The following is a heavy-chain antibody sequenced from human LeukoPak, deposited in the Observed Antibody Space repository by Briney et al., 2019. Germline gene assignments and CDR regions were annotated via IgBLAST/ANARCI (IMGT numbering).Heavy chain of an antibody. D-gene: IGHD5-18*01. Sequence: GSSVKVSCKASGGTFSSYAISWVRQAPGQGLEGMGGIIPIFGTANYAQKFQGRVTITADESTSTAYMELSSLRSEDTAVYYCASSGYSYGYENYYYGMDVWGQGTTVTVSS. J-gene: IGHJ6*02. CDR3: ASSGYSYGYENYYYGMDV. CDR2: IIPIFGTA. CDR1: GGTFSSYA. V-gene: IGHV1-69*01.